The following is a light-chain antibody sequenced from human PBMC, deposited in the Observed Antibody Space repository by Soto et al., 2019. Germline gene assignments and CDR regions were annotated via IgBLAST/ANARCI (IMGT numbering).Light chain of an antibody. J-gene: IGKJ3*01. CDR3: QQRSNWHRT. CDR2: DAS. CDR1: QGVSSY. Sequence: EIVLTQSPATLSLSPGERATLSCRASQGVSSYLAWYQQKPGQAPRLLIYDASNRATGIPARFSGSGPGTDFTLTISSLEPDDFAVYYCQQRSNWHRTFGPGTKVDIK. V-gene: IGKV3D-11*01.